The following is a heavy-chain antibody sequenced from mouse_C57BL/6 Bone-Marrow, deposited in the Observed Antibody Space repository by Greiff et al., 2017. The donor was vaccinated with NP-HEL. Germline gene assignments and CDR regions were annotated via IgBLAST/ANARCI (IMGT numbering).Heavy chain of an antibody. V-gene: IGHV5-12*01. J-gene: IGHJ4*01. CDR3: ARHRGSSFYAMDY. Sequence: VMLVESGGGLVQPGGSLKLSCAASGFTFSDYYMYWVRQTPEKRLEWVAYISNGGGSTYYPDTVKGRFTISRDNAKNTLYLQMSRLKSEDTAMYYCARHRGSSFYAMDYWGQGTSVTVSS. CDR1: GFTFSDYY. D-gene: IGHD1-1*01. CDR2: ISNGGGST.